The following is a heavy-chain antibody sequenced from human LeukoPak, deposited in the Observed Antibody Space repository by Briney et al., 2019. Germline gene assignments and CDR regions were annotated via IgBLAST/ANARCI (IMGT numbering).Heavy chain of an antibody. Sequence: GGSLRLSCAASGFTFSNYGMSWVRQAPGKGLEWVSTISGSGGNTYYADSVKGGFTISRDSYKNRLYMQMNSPRAEETAVYYCAKGITMVRGVIIPRWDAFDIWGQGTMVTVSS. J-gene: IGHJ3*02. CDR1: GFTFSNYG. V-gene: IGHV3-23*01. CDR2: ISGSGGNT. CDR3: AKGITMVRGVIIPRWDAFDI. D-gene: IGHD3-10*01.